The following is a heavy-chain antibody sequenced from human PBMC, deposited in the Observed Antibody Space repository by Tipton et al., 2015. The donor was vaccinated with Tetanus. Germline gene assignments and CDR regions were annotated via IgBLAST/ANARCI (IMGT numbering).Heavy chain of an antibody. J-gene: IGHJ4*02. CDR2: ISYSGRT. CDR3: ARANGPGSYLDY. Sequence: TLSLTCAVSGGSLNTYYWSWIRQSPGKGLEWIGYISYSGRTNYNPSLKSRVTISVDTSKNQFSLKLSSVTAADTAVYYCARANGPGSYLDYWGQGTLVTVSS. D-gene: IGHD2-8*01. CDR1: GGSLNTYY. V-gene: IGHV4-59*12.